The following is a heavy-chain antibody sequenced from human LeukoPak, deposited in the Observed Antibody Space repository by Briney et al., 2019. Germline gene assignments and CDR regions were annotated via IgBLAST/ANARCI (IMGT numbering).Heavy chain of an antibody. CDR2: IKQDGSEK. D-gene: IGHD4-23*01. CDR3: AREGVPYGGNGGYYLDY. Sequence: GGSLRLSCSASGFIYSSYWMSWVRPAPGEGLVGGGNIKQDGSEKYYVDSVKGRFTISRDNAKNSLYLQMNSLRAEDTAVYYCAREGVPYGGNGGYYLDYWGQGTLVTVSS. V-gene: IGHV3-7*01. CDR1: GFIYSSYW. J-gene: IGHJ4*02.